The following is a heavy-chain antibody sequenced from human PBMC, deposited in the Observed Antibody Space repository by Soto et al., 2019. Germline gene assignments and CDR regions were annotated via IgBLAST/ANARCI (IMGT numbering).Heavy chain of an antibody. J-gene: IGHJ5*01. D-gene: IGHD2-2*01. CDR2: ISGSGGST. CDR1: GFTFSNYA. CDR3: AKDYGPAAIRWFDP. Sequence: VGSLRLSCAASGFTFSNYAMSWVRQAPGKGLEWVSAISGSGGSTYYADSVKGRFTISRDNSKNTLYLQMNSLRAEDTAIYYCAKDYGPAAIRWFDPWGQGTLVTVSS. V-gene: IGHV3-23*01.